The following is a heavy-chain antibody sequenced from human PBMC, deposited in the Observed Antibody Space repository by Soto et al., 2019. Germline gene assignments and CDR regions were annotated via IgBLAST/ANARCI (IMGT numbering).Heavy chain of an antibody. V-gene: IGHV4-31*03. Sequence: QVQLQESGPGLVKPSQTLSLTCTVSGGSISSGGYYWSWIRQHPGKGLEWIGYIYYSGSTYYNPSLKSRVTISVDTSKTQFALKVSSVTAADTAGYYCARPGGFTRFDPGGQGNLGTLSS. CDR3: ARPGGFTRFDP. D-gene: IGHD3-10*01. J-gene: IGHJ5*02. CDR2: IYYSGST. CDR1: GGSISSGGYY.